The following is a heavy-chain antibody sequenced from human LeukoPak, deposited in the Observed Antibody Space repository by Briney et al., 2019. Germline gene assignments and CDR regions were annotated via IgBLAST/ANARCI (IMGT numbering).Heavy chain of an antibody. J-gene: IGHJ4*02. CDR1: GGSISGYY. Sequence: SETLSLTCTVSGGSISGYYWSWIRQPPGKGLEWIAFIYYSGTTNYNPSLKSRVTISLDTSKNQFSLKLISVAAADTAVYYCARGGWGSFDYWGQGTLVTVSS. V-gene: IGHV4-59*01. CDR2: IYYSGTT. D-gene: IGHD1-26*01. CDR3: ARGGWGSFDY.